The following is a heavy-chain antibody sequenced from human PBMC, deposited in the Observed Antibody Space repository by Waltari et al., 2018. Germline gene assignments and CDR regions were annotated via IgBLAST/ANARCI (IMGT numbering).Heavy chain of an antibody. Sequence: EVQVVESGGDLIQPGGSLRLSCAASGFTVSDTYMTWVRQAPGKGLEWVATIFVTVNTHDADSVRGRFTISRDSSRNSVYLQMDNLRAEDTATYYCARVTVVARVSDVFDVWGQGTMITVSS. J-gene: IGHJ3*01. CDR2: IFVTVNT. CDR1: GFTVSDTY. CDR3: ARVTVVARVSDVFDV. D-gene: IGHD6-6*01. V-gene: IGHV3-53*01.